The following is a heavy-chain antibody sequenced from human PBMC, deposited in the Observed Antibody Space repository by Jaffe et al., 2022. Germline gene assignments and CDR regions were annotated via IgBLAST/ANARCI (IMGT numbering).Heavy chain of an antibody. D-gene: IGHD4-17*01. CDR2: TRNKANSYTT. CDR3: ARVFSDPYGDYVFDY. CDR1: GFTFSDHY. Sequence: EVQLVESGGGLVQPGGSLRLSCAASGFTFSDHYMDWVRQAPGKGLEWVGRTRNKANSYTTEYAASVKGRFTISRDDSKNSLYLQMNSLKTEDTAVYYCARVFSDPYGDYVFDYWGQGTLVTVSS. J-gene: IGHJ4*02. V-gene: IGHV3-72*01.